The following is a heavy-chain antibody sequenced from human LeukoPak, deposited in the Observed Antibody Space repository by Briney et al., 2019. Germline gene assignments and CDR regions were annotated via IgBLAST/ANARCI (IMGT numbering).Heavy chain of an antibody. J-gene: IGHJ4*02. V-gene: IGHV4-59*01. Sequence: SETLSLTCTVSGGSIDSYYWSWVRQPPGKGLEWMGYIYYSGSTNYNPSLKSRVTISVDTSKKQFSLNLNSVTAADAAVYYCARTRHGSDYLGLFDYSGQGTLVTVSS. D-gene: IGHD3-10*01. CDR2: IYYSGST. CDR1: GGSIDSYY. CDR3: ARTRHGSDYLGLFDY.